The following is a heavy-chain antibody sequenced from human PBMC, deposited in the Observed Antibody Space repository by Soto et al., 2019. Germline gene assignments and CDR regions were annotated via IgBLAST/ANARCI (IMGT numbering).Heavy chain of an antibody. Sequence: SGPTLVNPTQTLTLTCTFSGFSLSTSGVGVGWIRQPPGKALEWLALIYWNDDKRYRPSLKSRLTITRGRSKNQVVLTMTNMDPVDTATYYCAHRPSGWYLFDYWGQGTLVTVSS. CDR1: GFSLSTSGVG. J-gene: IGHJ4*02. D-gene: IGHD6-19*01. CDR2: IYWNDDK. V-gene: IGHV2-5*01. CDR3: AHRPSGWYLFDY.